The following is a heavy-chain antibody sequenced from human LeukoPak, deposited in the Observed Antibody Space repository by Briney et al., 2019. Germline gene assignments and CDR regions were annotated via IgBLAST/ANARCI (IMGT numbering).Heavy chain of an antibody. CDR2: IFYSGTS. V-gene: IGHV4-39*07. J-gene: IGHJ4*02. Sequence: PSETLSLTCTVSGGSISSSSYYWGWIRQPPGKGLEWIAAIFYSGTSYYHPSLKSRVTISVATSESQFSLKLSSVTAADTAVYYCATIAVAGRAIGYWGQGTVVTVSS. D-gene: IGHD6-19*01. CDR1: GGSISSSSYY. CDR3: ATIAVAGRAIGY.